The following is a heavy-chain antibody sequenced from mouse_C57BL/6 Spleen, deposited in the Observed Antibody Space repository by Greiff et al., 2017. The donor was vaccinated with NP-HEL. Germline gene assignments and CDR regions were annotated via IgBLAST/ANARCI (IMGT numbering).Heavy chain of an antibody. CDR2: ISGGGGNT. J-gene: IGHJ2*01. V-gene: IGHV5-9*01. D-gene: IGHD1-1*01. CDR1: GFTFSSYT. CDR3: ARQGDYGSSAYYFDY. Sequence: EVKLVESGGGLVKPGGSLKLSCAASGFTFSSYTMSWVRQTPEKRLEWVATISGGGGNTYYPDSVKGRFTISRDNAKNTLYLQMSSLRSEDTALYYCARQGDYGSSAYYFDYWGQGTTLTVSS.